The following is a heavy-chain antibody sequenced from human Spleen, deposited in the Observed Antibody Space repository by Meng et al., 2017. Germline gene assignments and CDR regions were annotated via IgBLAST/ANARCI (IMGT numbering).Heavy chain of an antibody. CDR1: GYNFTDFG. V-gene: IGHV1-18*01. J-gene: IGHJ4*02. Sequence: QGQLVQSGGEVKKPGALVKVPCKVFGYNFTDFGVSWVRQAPGQGLEWMGWVSGYNGNTGYAHRFQGRLTMTTDTSATTAYMELKSLASDDTAVYYCARDLSGSYSPAGYWGQGTLVTVSS. CDR3: ARDLSGSYSPAGY. CDR2: VSGYNGNT. D-gene: IGHD1-26*01.